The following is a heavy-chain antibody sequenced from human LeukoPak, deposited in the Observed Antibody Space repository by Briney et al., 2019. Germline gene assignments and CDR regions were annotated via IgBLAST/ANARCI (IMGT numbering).Heavy chain of an antibody. CDR2: ISSSSSYI. J-gene: IGHJ4*02. V-gene: IGHV3-21*01. CDR3: ARDLLGATPPD. CDR1: GFTFSSYS. Sequence: PGGSLRLSCAASGFTFSSYSMNWVRQAPGKGLEWVSSISSSSSYIYYADSVKGRFTISRDNAKNSLYLQMNSLRAEDTAVYYCARDLLGATPPDWGQGTLVSDSS. D-gene: IGHD1-26*01.